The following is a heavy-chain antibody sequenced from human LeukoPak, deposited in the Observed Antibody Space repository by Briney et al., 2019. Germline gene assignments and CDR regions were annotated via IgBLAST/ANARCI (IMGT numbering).Heavy chain of an antibody. CDR1: GFTVSSNY. V-gene: IGHV3-53*04. CDR3: ARFLGRITISEVVPYGMDV. Sequence: GGSLRLSCAASGFTVSSNYMTWVRQAPGKGLEWVSLIYSAGGTNYTDSVKGRFPISRHSSKNTLYLQMSSLRGEDTAVYYCARFLGRITISEVVPYGMDVWGQGTTVTVSS. D-gene: IGHD3-3*01. J-gene: IGHJ6*02. CDR2: IYSAGGT.